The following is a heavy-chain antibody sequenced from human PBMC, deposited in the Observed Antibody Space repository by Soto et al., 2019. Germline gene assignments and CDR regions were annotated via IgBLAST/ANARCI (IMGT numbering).Heavy chain of an antibody. CDR2: IKHSGTT. J-gene: IGHJ5*02. CDR3: ARGSYCSRSSCYQPYTGFDP. D-gene: IGHD2-2*01. Sequence: SETLSLTCVVYGGSFSDYYWSWIRQPPGKGLEWIGEIKHSGTTNYNLSLKSRVTISVDTSKNQFSLKLSSVTAADTAVYYCARGSYCSRSSCYQPYTGFDPWGQGTTVTVSS. V-gene: IGHV4-34*01. CDR1: GGSFSDYY.